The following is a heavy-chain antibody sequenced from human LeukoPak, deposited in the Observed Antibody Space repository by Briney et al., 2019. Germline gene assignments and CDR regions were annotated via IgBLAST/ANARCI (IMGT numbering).Heavy chain of an antibody. CDR1: GYTFTGYY. CDR2: IDPNNGDA. V-gene: IGHV1-2*02. D-gene: IGHD3-16*01. J-gene: IGHJ2*01. Sequence: ASVKVSCKASGYTFTGYYMHWVRQAPEQGLEWMGRIDPNNGDAKYAQNFQGRVTMTRDTSSSTFYLELSRLRSDDTAFYYCARDPGDPRSYWYFDLWGRGTLVTVSS. CDR3: ARDPGDPRSYWYFDL.